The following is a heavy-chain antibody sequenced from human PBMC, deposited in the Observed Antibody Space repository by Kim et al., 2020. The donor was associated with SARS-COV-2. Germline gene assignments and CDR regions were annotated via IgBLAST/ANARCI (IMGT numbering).Heavy chain of an antibody. Sequence: GGSLRLSCAASGFTFSSYAMSWVRQAPGKGLEWVSAISGSGGSTYYADSVKGRFTISRDNSKNTLYLQMNSLRAEDTAVYYCAKLLGSSSWFTCLDYWGQGTLVTVSS. V-gene: IGHV3-23*01. CDR1: GFTFSSYA. D-gene: IGHD6-13*01. J-gene: IGHJ4*02. CDR3: AKLLGSSSWFTCLDY. CDR2: ISGSGGST.